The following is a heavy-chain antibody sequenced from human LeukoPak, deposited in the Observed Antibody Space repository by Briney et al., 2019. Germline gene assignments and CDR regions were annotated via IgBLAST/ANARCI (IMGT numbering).Heavy chain of an antibody. J-gene: IGHJ5*02. CDR2: IYPGDSDT. V-gene: IGHV5-51*01. CDR1: GYSFTSYW. CDR3: ARHSGYYGSGSYLGRHNNQWFDP. Sequence: GESLKISCKGSGYSFTSYWIGWVRQMPGKGLEWVGIIYPGDSDTRYSPSFQGQVTISVDRSISTAYLQWSSLKASDTAMYYCARHSGYYGSGSYLGRHNNQWFDPWGQGTLVTVSS. D-gene: IGHD3-10*01.